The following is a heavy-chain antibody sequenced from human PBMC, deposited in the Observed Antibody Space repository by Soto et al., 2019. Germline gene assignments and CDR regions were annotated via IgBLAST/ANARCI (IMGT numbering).Heavy chain of an antibody. J-gene: IGHJ6*02. CDR1: GYTFTSYA. V-gene: IGHV1-3*01. CDR2: INAGNGNT. Sequence: ASVKVSCKASGYTFTSYAMHWVRQAPGQRLEWMGWINAGNGNTKYSQKFQSRVTITADESTSTAYMELSSLRSEDTAVYYCARALGIGGYYYYGMDVWGQGTTVTVSS. D-gene: IGHD3-16*01. CDR3: ARALGIGGYYYYGMDV.